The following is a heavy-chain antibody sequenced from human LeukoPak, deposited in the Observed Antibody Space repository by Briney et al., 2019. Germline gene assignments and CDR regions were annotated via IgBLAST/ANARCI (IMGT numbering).Heavy chain of an antibody. CDR1: GFTFSSYA. CDR3: ARANRRGSWYNWFDP. V-gene: IGHV4-59*01. D-gene: IGHD6-13*01. Sequence: GSLRLSCAASGFTFSSYAMSWVRQPPGKGLEWIGYIYYSGSTNYNPSLKSRVTISVDTSKNQFSLKLSSVTAADTAVYYCARANRRGSWYNWFDPWGQGTLVTVSS. CDR2: IYYSGST. J-gene: IGHJ5*02.